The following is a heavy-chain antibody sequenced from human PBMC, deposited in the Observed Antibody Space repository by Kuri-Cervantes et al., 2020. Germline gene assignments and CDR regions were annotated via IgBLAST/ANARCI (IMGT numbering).Heavy chain of an antibody. CDR2: ISTSSSLI. CDR3: VRGERRNYHYFDY. V-gene: IGHV3-21*01. CDR1: GFTFSSFT. D-gene: IGHD1-7*01. J-gene: IGHJ4*02. Sequence: GGSLRLSCAASGFTFSSFTMNWVRQAPGKGLEWVSSISTSSSLIYYADSVKGRFTISRDSARNTLYLQMNSLRAEDTAVYYCVRGERRNYHYFDYWGQGTLVTVSS.